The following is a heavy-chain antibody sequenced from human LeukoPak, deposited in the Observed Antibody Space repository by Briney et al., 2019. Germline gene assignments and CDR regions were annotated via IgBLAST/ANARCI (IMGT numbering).Heavy chain of an antibody. CDR3: ARGGAGAALTGCGY. Sequence: ASVKVSCKASGYTFTSYDINWVRQATGQGLEWMGWMNPNSGNTGYAQKFQGRVTMTRNTSISTAYMELSSLRSGDTAVYYCARGGAGAALTGCGYWGQGTLVTVSS. CDR2: MNPNSGNT. CDR1: GYTFTSYD. J-gene: IGHJ4*02. D-gene: IGHD7-27*01. V-gene: IGHV1-8*01.